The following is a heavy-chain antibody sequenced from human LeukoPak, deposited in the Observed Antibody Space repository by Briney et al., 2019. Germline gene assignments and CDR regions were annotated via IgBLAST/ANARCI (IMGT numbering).Heavy chain of an antibody. D-gene: IGHD2-15*01. J-gene: IGHJ5*02. CDR1: GGSISRGGYS. CDR3: ARGGGWLDP. V-gene: IGHV4-30-2*01. CDR2: IYQGGSA. Sequence: SETLSLTCVVSGGSISRGGYSWNWIRQPPGKAPEYIGYIYQGGSAYYNPSLKSRVTISIDRSNNHFSLNLTSVTAADTAVYYCARGGGWLDPWGQGTLVTVSS.